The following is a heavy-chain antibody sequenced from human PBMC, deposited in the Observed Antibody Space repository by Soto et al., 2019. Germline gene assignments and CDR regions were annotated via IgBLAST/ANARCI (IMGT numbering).Heavy chain of an antibody. Sequence: QVQLQESSQGLVKPSETLSLTCTVSGGSVSSGSYYWSWIRQPPGKGLEWIGYIYYSGSTNYNPSLKSRVTISVDTSKNQFSLKLSSVTAADTAVYYCARVPAERDTAMVTGWFDPWGQGTLVTVSS. CDR1: GGSVSSGSYY. J-gene: IGHJ5*02. D-gene: IGHD5-18*01. V-gene: IGHV4-61*01. CDR3: ARVPAERDTAMVTGWFDP. CDR2: IYYSGST.